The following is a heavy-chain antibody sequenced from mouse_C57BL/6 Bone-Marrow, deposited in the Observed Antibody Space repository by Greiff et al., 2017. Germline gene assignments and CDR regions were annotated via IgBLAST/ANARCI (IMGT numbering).Heavy chain of an antibody. CDR1: GFTFSSYG. CDR2: ISRGASYT. V-gene: IGHV5-6*01. CDR3: TRQRVATSYYFDY. Sequence: EVKLLESGADLVKPGASLKLSCAASGFTFSSYGMSWVRQTPDKSLEWVATISRGASYTSYPHSVKGRFTFSRDNAYNTPYLQLSSLKSEDTAMYYCTRQRVATSYYFDYWGQGTTLTVSS. J-gene: IGHJ2*01. D-gene: IGHD1-1*01.